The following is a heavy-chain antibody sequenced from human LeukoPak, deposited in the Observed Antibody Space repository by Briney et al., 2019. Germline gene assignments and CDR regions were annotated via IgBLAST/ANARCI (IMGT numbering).Heavy chain of an antibody. CDR1: GYSFTSYW. J-gene: IGHJ4*02. V-gene: IGHV5-51*01. CDR3: ARVSYYDNSGYYGFDY. CDR2: IYPGDSHT. D-gene: IGHD3-22*01. Sequence: GESLKISCKGSGYSFTSYWIGWVRQMPGKGLEWMGIIYPGDSHTRYSPSFQGQVTISVDKSISTAYLQRSSLKASDTAMYYCARVSYYDNSGYYGFDYWGQGTPVTVSS.